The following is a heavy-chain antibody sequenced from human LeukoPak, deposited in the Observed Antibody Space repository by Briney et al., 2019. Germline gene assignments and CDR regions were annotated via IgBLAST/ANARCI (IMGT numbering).Heavy chain of an antibody. J-gene: IGHJ4*02. Sequence: AGGSLRLSCTASGFTFGIYAMTWVRQAPGRGLEWVSTISGSGGATHFADSVKGRFTISRDNSGSTLYLQMNSLRAEDTAVYWCARGHSSGWYYFDSWGQGTLVTVSS. CDR1: GFTFGIYA. CDR2: ISGSGGAT. V-gene: IGHV3-23*01. D-gene: IGHD6-19*01. CDR3: ARGHSSGWYYFDS.